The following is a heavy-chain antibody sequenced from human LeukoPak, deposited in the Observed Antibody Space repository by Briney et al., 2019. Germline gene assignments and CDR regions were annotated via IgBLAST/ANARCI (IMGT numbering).Heavy chain of an antibody. CDR2: LYYSGST. J-gene: IGHJ4*02. V-gene: IGHV4-59*01. Sequence: SETLSLTCTVSGVSISSYYWSWIRQPPGKGLEWIGYLYYSGSTNYNPSLKSRVTISVDTSKNQVSLKLSSVTAADTAVYYCARVGGSGRVDYWGQGTLVTVSS. CDR1: GVSISSYY. CDR3: ARVGGSGRVDY. D-gene: IGHD1-26*01.